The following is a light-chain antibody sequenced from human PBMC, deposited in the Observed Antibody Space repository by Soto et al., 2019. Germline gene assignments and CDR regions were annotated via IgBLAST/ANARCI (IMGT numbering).Light chain of an antibody. Sequence: EIVLTQSPATLSLSPGERATLSCRASQSVSSYLAWYQHKPGQAPRLLIDDASNRATGIPARFSGSGSGTDFTLNISSLEPEDFAVYYCQQRSNWHYTFGQGTKLEIK. J-gene: IGKJ2*01. CDR1: QSVSSY. V-gene: IGKV3-11*01. CDR2: DAS. CDR3: QQRSNWHYT.